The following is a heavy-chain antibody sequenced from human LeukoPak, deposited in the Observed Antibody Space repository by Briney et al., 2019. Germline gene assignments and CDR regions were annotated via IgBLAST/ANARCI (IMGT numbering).Heavy chain of an antibody. CDR1: GGSISSSSYY. Sequence: SETLSLTCTVSGGSISSSSYYWSWIRQPPGKGLEWIGYIYYSGSTNYNPSLKSRVTISVDTSKNQFSLKLSSVTAADTAVYYCARVTREELVTPLLAFDIWGQGTMVTVSS. CDR3: ARVTREELVTPLLAFDI. J-gene: IGHJ3*02. CDR2: IYYSGST. D-gene: IGHD3-9*01. V-gene: IGHV4-61*01.